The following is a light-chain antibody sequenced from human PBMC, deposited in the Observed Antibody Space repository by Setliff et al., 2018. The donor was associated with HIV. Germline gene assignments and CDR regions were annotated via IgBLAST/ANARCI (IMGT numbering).Light chain of an antibody. V-gene: IGLV2-8*01. CDR1: SNDVGDYNY. CDR3: SSYAGTFTLYA. Sequence: QSALTQPPSASGSPGQSVTISCTGTSNDVGDYNYVSWYQQHPGKAPKLMIYEVSNRPSGVPDRFSGSKSGNTASLTISGLQAEDEADYYCSSYAGTFTLYALGTGTKVTVL. CDR2: EVS. J-gene: IGLJ1*01.